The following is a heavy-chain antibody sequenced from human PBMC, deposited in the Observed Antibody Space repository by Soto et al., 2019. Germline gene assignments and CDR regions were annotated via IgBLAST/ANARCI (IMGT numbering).Heavy chain of an antibody. CDR3: ARSQRGRTAFTFDY. D-gene: IGHD3-16*01. V-gene: IGHV4-61*01. J-gene: IGHJ4*02. CDR2: IYYSGTT. CDR1: GDSVSNDNYY. Sequence: KPSETLSLTCAVSGDSVSNDNYYWSWIRQPPGKGLEWIGYIYYSGTTNYNSYLKSRLSLSVDMSKNQFSLKLASVTAADTAVYFCARSQRGRTAFTFDYWGQGALVTVPQ.